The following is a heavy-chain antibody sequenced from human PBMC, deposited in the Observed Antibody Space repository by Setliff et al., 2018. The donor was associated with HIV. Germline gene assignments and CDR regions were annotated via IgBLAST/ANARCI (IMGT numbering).Heavy chain of an antibody. CDR2: INHSGGT. D-gene: IGHD3-10*01. Sequence: SETLSLTCTVSGGSISRGSYSWNWIRQPPGKGLEWIGEINHSGGTNYNPSLKSRVTMSIDTSKNQISLKLRSVTAADTAVYYCARGLNYYGSGSYLPLGYWGQGTLVTVSS. V-gene: IGHV4-39*07. CDR1: GGSISRGSYS. CDR3: ARGLNYYGSGSYLPLGY. J-gene: IGHJ4*02.